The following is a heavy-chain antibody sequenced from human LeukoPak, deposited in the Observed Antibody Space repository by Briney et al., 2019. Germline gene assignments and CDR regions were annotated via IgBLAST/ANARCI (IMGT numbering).Heavy chain of an antibody. D-gene: IGHD3-22*01. V-gene: IGHV3-21*01. J-gene: IGHJ4*02. CDR1: GFTFSSYS. CDR2: ISSSSSYI. Sequence: GGSLRLSCAASGFTFSSYSMTWVRQAPGKGLEWVSSISSSSSYIYYADSVKGRFTISRDNAKNSLYLQMNSLRAEDTAVYYCARGSGYYPFIDYWGQGTLVTVSS. CDR3: ARGSGYYPFIDY.